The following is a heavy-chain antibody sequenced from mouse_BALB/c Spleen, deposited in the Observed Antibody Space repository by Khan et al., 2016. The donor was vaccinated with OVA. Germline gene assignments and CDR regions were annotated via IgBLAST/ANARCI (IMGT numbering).Heavy chain of an antibody. CDR3: TRLVDY. Sequence: EVELVESGGGLVKPGGSLKLSCAASGFTFSSYAVSWVRQTPEKRLEWVASISSGGSTYYSDSVKGRFTISRDDARNILYLQMCSLRSEDTAMYYCTRLVDYWGKGTSVTVSS. V-gene: IGHV5-6-5*01. CDR2: ISSGGST. J-gene: IGHJ4*01. CDR1: GFTFSSYA.